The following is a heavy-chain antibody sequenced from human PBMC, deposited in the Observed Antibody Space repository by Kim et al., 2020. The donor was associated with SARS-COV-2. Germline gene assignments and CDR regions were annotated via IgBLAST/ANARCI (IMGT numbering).Heavy chain of an antibody. Sequence: SVKGTITSSRDNAKNSLYLQMNSRSAEDTAVYYCAAPPPYSSGWYGWFDPWGQGTLVTVSS. J-gene: IGHJ5*02. V-gene: IGHV3-11*04. CDR3: AAPPPYSSGWYGWFDP. D-gene: IGHD6-19*01.